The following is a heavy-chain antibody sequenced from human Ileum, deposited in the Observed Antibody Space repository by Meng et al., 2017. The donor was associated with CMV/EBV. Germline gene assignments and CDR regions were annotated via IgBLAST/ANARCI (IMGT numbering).Heavy chain of an antibody. CDR2: TFYKSTYYN. Sequence: AQFHRSGPGLLNPALALFIICACPGYTVSRNSFFCNWIRQSPSRGLEWLGRTFYKSTYYNDYAVSVKSRIIINADTSNNQLSLQLNSVTPDDTAVYYCATDWDLNYWGQGILVTVSS. V-gene: IGHV6-1*01. CDR1: GYTVSRNSFF. D-gene: IGHD3-9*01. CDR3: ATDWDLNY. J-gene: IGHJ4*02.